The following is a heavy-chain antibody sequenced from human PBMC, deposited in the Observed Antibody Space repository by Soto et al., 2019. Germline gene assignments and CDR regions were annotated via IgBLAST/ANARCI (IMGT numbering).Heavy chain of an antibody. CDR3: ARVVGGYYYGMDV. D-gene: IGHD2-2*01. Sequence: QVQLQESGPGLVKPSGTLSLTCAVSGGSISSSNWWSWVRQPPGKGLEWIGEIYHSGSTNYNPSLKIRVTISVDKSTNQFSLKLSSVTAADTAVYYCARVVGGYYYGMDVWGQGTTVTVSS. J-gene: IGHJ6*02. CDR1: GGSISSSNW. V-gene: IGHV4-4*02. CDR2: IYHSGST.